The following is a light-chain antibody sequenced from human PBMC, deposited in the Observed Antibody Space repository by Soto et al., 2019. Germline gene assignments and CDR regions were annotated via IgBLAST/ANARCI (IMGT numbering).Light chain of an antibody. CDR2: GAS. V-gene: IGKV3-15*01. CDR1: QNVAHN. J-gene: IGKJ1*01. Sequence: EIVMTQSPAILPVAPGERATLSCRASQNVAHNLAWYQQKPGQAPRLVIFGASVRAAGVPARFSGGGSGTDFTLTISSLQLEDVAIYYCQQSVSRPPETFGQGTKVEIK. CDR3: QQSVSRPPET.